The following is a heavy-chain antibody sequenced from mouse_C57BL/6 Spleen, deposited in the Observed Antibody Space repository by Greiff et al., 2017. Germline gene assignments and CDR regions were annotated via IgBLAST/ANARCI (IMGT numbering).Heavy chain of an antibody. Sequence: QVQLKQSGAELARPGASVKLSCKASGYTFTSYGISWVKQRTGQGLEWIGEIYPRSGNTNYNEKFKGKATLTADKSSSTAYMELRSLTSEDSAVSFCSRRRALAPYYYSLAYWGQGTSVTVSS. D-gene: IGHD3-3*01. CDR1: GYTFTSYG. CDR3: SRRRALAPYYYSLAY. J-gene: IGHJ4*01. V-gene: IGHV1-81*01. CDR2: IYPRSGNT.